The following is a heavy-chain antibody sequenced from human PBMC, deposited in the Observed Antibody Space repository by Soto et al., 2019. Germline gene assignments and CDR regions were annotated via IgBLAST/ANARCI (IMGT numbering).Heavy chain of an antibody. J-gene: IGHJ4*02. CDR1: GFTVSSNY. V-gene: IGHV3-66*01. D-gene: IGHD1-20*01. Sequence: GGSLRLSCAASGFTVSSNYMSWVRQAPGKGLEWVSVIYSGGSTYYAYSVKGRFTISRDNSKNTLYLQMNSLRAEDTAVYYCAREVNSAFDYWGQGTLVTVSS. CDR3: AREVNSAFDY. CDR2: IYSGGST.